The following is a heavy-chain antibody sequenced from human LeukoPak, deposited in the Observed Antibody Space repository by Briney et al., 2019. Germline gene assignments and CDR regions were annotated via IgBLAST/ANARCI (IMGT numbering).Heavy chain of an antibody. Sequence: SGGSLRLSCTASGFTLSNFAMHWVRQSPDKGLQYVSAISTNGSRTFYADSVKGRFIISRDNSKNTLYLQMGSVRGEDTAVYYCARDSFYTGYDRGFGYWGQGTLVTVSS. CDR3: ARDSFYTGYDRGFGY. V-gene: IGHV3-64*02. J-gene: IGHJ4*02. D-gene: IGHD5-12*01. CDR1: GFTLSNFA. CDR2: ISTNGSRT.